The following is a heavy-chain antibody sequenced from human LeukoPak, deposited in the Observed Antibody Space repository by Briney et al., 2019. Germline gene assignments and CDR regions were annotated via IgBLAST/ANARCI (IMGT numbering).Heavy chain of an antibody. V-gene: IGHV3-11*04. D-gene: IGHD3-10*01. Sequence: GGSLKLSRAASGFTFSDYYMNWIRQAPGKGLEWVSYISSSGSTIYYADSVKGRFTISRDNAKNSLYLQMNSLRAEDTAVYYCAKDAAYGDDAFDIWGQGTMVTVSS. J-gene: IGHJ3*02. CDR2: ISSSGSTI. CDR1: GFTFSDYY. CDR3: AKDAAYGDDAFDI.